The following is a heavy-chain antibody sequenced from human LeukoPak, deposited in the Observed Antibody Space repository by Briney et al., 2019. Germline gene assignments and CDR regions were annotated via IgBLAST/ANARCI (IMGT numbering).Heavy chain of an antibody. CDR3: ARSGGYNSLFDY. J-gene: IGHJ4*02. V-gene: IGHV1-2*02. CDR2: INPNSGGT. D-gene: IGHD5-12*01. Sequence: GASVTVSCKASGYTFTSYDINWVRQATGQGLEWMGWINPNSGGTNYAQKFQGRVTMTRDTSISTAYMELSRLRSDDTAVYYCARSGGYNSLFDYWGQGTLVTVSS. CDR1: GYTFTSYD.